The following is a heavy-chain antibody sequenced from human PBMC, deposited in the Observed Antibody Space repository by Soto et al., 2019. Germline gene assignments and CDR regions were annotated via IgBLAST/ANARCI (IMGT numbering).Heavy chain of an antibody. D-gene: IGHD4-17*01. CDR1: GFTFSTHA. Sequence: EVQLLESGGDLVQPGGSLRLSCTASGFTFSTHAMTWVRQAPGKGLEWVSAISGGGVTTYSADSVKGRFTISRDNFKNTLYLQMNSLRVEDTAVYYCATGSGGDYCLRWFDPWGQGTLVSVSS. CDR2: ISGGGVTT. CDR3: ATGSGGDYCLRWFDP. J-gene: IGHJ5*02. V-gene: IGHV3-23*01.